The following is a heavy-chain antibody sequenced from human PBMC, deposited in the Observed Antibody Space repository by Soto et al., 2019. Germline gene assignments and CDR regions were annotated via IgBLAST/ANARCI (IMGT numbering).Heavy chain of an antibody. J-gene: IGHJ3*02. D-gene: IGHD3-9*01. CDR2: ISSSSSYI. Sequence: GGSLRLSCAASGFTFSSYSMNWVRQAPGKGLEWVSSISSSSSYIYYADSVKGRFTISRDNAKNSLYLQMNSLRAEDTAVYYCVRDLRYFDWLPRNDAFDIWGQGTMVTVSS. V-gene: IGHV3-21*01. CDR3: VRDLRYFDWLPRNDAFDI. CDR1: GFTFSSYS.